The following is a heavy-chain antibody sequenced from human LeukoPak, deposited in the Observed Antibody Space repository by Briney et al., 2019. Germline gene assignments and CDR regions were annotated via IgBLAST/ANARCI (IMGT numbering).Heavy chain of an antibody. J-gene: IGHJ3*02. Sequence: GGSLRLSCAASGFTFSSYGMHWVRQAPGKGLEWVAFIRYDGSNKYYADSVKGRFTISRDNAKNSLFLQMKSLRAEDTAVYYCARVGNQILTGFSTPLDAFDIWGQGTMVTVSS. CDR3: ARVGNQILTGFSTPLDAFDI. CDR1: GFTFSSYG. V-gene: IGHV3-30*02. D-gene: IGHD3-9*01. CDR2: IRYDGSNK.